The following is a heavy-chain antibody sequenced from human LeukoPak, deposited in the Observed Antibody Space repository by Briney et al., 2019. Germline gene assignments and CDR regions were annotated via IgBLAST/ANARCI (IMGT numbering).Heavy chain of an antibody. J-gene: IGHJ4*02. CDR1: GGSISSGSYY. V-gene: IGHV4-61*02. CDR2: IYTSGST. D-gene: IGHD5-18*01. CDR3: ARDSGYIYGQGLPAGFDY. Sequence: SETLSLTCTVSGGSISSGSYYWSWIRQPAGKGLEWIGRIYTSGSTNYNPSLKSRVTISVDTSKNQFSLKLSSVTAADTAVYYCARDSGYIYGQGLPAGFDYWGQGTLVTVSS.